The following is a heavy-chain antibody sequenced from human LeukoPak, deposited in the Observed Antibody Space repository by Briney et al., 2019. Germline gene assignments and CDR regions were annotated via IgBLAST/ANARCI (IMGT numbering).Heavy chain of an antibody. CDR2: IYYSGST. CDR1: GGSISSGDYY. Sequence: PSETLSLTCTVSGGSISSGDYYWSWIRQHPGKGLEWIGNIYYSGSTYYNPSLKSRVTISVDTSKNQFSLKLSSVTAADTAVYYCARTGLTFFDIWGQGTMVTVSS. D-gene: IGHD4/OR15-4a*01. V-gene: IGHV4-31*03. J-gene: IGHJ3*02. CDR3: ARTGLTFFDI.